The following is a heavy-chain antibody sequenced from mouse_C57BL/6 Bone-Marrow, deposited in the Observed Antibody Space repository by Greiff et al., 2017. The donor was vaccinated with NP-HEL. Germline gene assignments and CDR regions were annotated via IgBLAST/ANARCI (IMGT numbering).Heavy chain of an antibody. V-gene: IGHV1-53*01. J-gene: IGHJ2*01. CDR1: GYTFTSYW. CDR2: INPSNGGT. Sequence: VQLQQSGTELVKPGASVKLSCKASGYTFTSYWMHWVKQRPGQGLEWIGNINPSNGGTNYNEKFKSKATLTVDKSSSTAYMQLSSLTSEDSAVYYCARSREGGYYFDYWGQGTTLTVSS. CDR3: ARSREGGYYFDY.